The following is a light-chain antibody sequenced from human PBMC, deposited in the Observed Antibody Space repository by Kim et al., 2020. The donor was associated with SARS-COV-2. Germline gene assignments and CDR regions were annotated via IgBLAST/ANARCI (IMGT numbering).Light chain of an antibody. V-gene: IGKV3-11*01. Sequence: EIVLTQPPATLSLSPGKRASLSCRASQSGGTSLLWYQQKVGQAPRLLIYDASKRATNIPAKFSDSGSGTDFTLTISSLESEDFAVYYYHQRSDWPLTFSGGTKMDIK. CDR1: QSGGTS. CDR2: DAS. CDR3: HQRSDWPLT. J-gene: IGKJ4*01.